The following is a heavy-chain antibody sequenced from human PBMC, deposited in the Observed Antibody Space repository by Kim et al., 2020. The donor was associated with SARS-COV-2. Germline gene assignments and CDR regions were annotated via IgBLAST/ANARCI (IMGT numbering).Heavy chain of an antibody. CDR2: FDPEDGET. CDR3: ATFSGYYFNAEYFQH. V-gene: IGHV1-24*01. Sequence: ASVKVSCKVSGYTLTELSMHWVRQAPGKGLEWMGGFDPEDGETIYAQKFQGRVTMTEDTSTDTAYMELSSLRSEDTAVYYCATFSGYYFNAEYFQHWGQGTLVTVSS. CDR1: GYTLTELS. J-gene: IGHJ1*01. D-gene: IGHD3-22*01.